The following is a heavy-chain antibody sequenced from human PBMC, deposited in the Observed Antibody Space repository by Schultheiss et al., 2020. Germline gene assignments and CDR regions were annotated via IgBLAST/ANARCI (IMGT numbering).Heavy chain of an antibody. V-gene: IGHV3-9*01. CDR1: GFTFDDYA. CDR3: ATGGTGIDLGPPMG. D-gene: IGHD3/OR15-3a*01. CDR2: ISWNSGSI. Sequence: GGSLRLSCAASGFTFDDYAMHWVRQAPGKGLEWVSGISWNSGSIGYADSVKGRFTISRDNAKNSLYLQMNSLRAEDTALYYCATGGTGIDLGPPMGWGQGTLVTVSS. J-gene: IGHJ4*02.